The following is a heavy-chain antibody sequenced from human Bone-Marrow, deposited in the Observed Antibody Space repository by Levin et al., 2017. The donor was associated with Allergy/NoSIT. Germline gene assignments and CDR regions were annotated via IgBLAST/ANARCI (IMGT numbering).Heavy chain of an antibody. Sequence: GGSLRLSCEGTGFAFGSYSMHWVRQSPGTGFEYVSAISHNGAGTYYGDSVAGRFTISRDNSKNTVVLQMDSLRAEDMGVYYCTRDQRGSGIFDYGGQGALVIVSS. CDR1: GFAFGSYS. J-gene: IGHJ4*02. V-gene: IGHV3-64*02. D-gene: IGHD3-10*01. CDR2: ISHNGAGT. CDR3: TRDQRGSGIFDY.